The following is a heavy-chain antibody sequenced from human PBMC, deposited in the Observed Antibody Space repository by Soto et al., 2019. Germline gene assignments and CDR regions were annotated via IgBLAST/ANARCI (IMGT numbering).Heavy chain of an antibody. V-gene: IGHV1-69*19. CDR1: GGTFSSYA. J-gene: IGHJ6*02. CDR3: ARYRQFIAAAVAAYYYGMDV. CDR2: IIPIFGTA. Sequence: QVQLVQSGAEVKKPGSSVKVSCKASGGTFSSYAISWVRQAPGQGLEWMGGIIPIFGTANYVQKFQGRVAITADDSACTAYMELSSLRSADTAVYYCARYRQFIAAAVAAYYYGMDVWGQGTTVTVAS. D-gene: IGHD6-13*01.